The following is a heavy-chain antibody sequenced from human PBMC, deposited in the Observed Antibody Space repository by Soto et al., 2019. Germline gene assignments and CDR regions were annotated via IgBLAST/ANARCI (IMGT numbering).Heavy chain of an antibody. CDR1: GYSYTSYW. J-gene: IGHJ4*02. V-gene: IGHV5-51*01. Sequence: GASLKISCKGSGYSYTSYWIGWVRHMPGKGLEWMGIIYPGDSDTRYSPSFQGQVTISADKSISTAYLQWSSLKASDTAMYYCARLEEHPLQSDYWGQGTLVTVSS. D-gene: IGHD1-1*01. CDR2: IYPGDSDT. CDR3: ARLEEHPLQSDY.